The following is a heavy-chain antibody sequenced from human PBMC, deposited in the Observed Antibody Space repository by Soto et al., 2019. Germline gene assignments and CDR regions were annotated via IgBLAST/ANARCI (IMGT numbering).Heavy chain of an antibody. V-gene: IGHV1-18*01. CDR1: GYIFHNYG. Sequence: QVQLVQSGAEVKKPGASVKVSCKTSGYIFHNYGISWVRQAPGQGLEWMGWISDYNGNTKYAQKFQGRVTMATDTSKRTAYMELRSLRFDDTAVYYCAREGYYSGSESYSPPRYYGMDVWGQGTTVTVSS. J-gene: IGHJ6*02. CDR3: AREGYYSGSESYSPPRYYGMDV. CDR2: ISDYNGNT. D-gene: IGHD3-10*01.